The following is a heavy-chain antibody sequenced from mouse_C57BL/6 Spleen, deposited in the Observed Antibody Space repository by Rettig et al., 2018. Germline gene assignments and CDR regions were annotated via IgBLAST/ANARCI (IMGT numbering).Heavy chain of an antibody. Sequence: IGYIYPRDGSTKYNEKFKGKATLTADKSSSTAYMQLNSLTSEDSAVYFCARTYYYGSSLYWYFDVWGTGTTVTVSS. J-gene: IGHJ1*03. CDR2: IYPRDGST. CDR3: ARTYYYGSSLYWYFDV. V-gene: IGHV1-78*01. D-gene: IGHD1-1*01.